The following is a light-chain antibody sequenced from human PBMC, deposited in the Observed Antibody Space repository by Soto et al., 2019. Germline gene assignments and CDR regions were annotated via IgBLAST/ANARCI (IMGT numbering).Light chain of an antibody. V-gene: IGLV2-14*01. Sequence: QSALTQPASVSGSPGQSITISCTGTSSDVGGHNFVSWYQHHPGKAPKLMIYEVTHRPSGISDRLSGSKSGNTASLTISGLQAEDEADYYCNSYTSTFTWVFGGGTKLTVL. CDR2: EVT. CDR3: NSYTSTFTWV. J-gene: IGLJ3*02. CDR1: SSDVGGHNF.